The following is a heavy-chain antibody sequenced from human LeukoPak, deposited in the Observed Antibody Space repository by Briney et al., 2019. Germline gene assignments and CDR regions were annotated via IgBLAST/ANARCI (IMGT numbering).Heavy chain of an antibody. Sequence: ASVKVSCKASGYTFTSYGISWVRQAPGQGLEWMGWISAYNGNTNYAQKLQGRVTMTTDTPTSTAYMELRSLRSDDTAVYYCATTYYYDSSGYYYSDWFDPWGQGTLVTVSS. CDR3: ATTYYYDSSGYYYSDWFDP. CDR1: GYTFTSYG. CDR2: ISAYNGNT. J-gene: IGHJ5*02. D-gene: IGHD3-22*01. V-gene: IGHV1-18*01.